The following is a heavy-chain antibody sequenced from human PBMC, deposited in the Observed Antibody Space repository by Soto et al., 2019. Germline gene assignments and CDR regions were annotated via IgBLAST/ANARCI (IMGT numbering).Heavy chain of an antibody. Sequence: PGGSLRLSCAASGFTVSSNYMSWVRQSPGKGLEWVSVIYSGGSTYYADSVKGRFTISRDNSKNTLYLQMNSLRDEDTAVYYCARDLGASSTRYYAHWGQGTLVTVSS. D-gene: IGHD2-2*01. CDR1: GFTVSSNY. V-gene: IGHV3-53*01. CDR2: IYSGGST. J-gene: IGHJ4*02. CDR3: ARDLGASSTRYYAH.